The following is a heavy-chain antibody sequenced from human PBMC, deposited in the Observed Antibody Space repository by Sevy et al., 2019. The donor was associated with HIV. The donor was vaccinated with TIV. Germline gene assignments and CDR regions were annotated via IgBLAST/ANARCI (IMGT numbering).Heavy chain of an antibody. V-gene: IGHV4-4*07. D-gene: IGHD3-22*01. CDR3: VRAPYYYDSSGYLSALVDV. CDR1: GGSISGSLY. CDR2: IYTSGST. Sequence: SETLSITCTVSGGSISGSLYWSWVRQSAGKGLEWIGRIYTSGSTNYNPSLKSRVTMSVDTSKNQFSLSLTSVTAADTAVYYCVRAPYYYDSSGYLSALVDVRGQGTTVTVSS. J-gene: IGHJ6*02.